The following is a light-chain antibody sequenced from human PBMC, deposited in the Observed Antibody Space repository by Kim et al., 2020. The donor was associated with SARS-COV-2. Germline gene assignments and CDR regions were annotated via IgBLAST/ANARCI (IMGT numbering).Light chain of an antibody. CDR1: NIGSKN. Sequence: VALGQTGRITCGENNIGSKNVHWYQQKPGQAPVLVIYRDSNRPSGIPERFSGANSGNTATLTISRAQAGDEADYYCQVWDSSTAWVFGGGTQLTVL. V-gene: IGLV3-9*01. CDR3: QVWDSSTAWV. CDR2: RDS. J-gene: IGLJ3*02.